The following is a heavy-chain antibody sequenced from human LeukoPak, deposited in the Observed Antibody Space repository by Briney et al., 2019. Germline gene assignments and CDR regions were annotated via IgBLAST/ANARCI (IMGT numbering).Heavy chain of an antibody. CDR3: AKGLTVTGTTTRFDY. CDR2: IWYDGSNK. V-gene: IGHV3-33*06. Sequence: PGRSLRLSCAASGFTFSSYGMHWVRQAPGKGLEWVAVIWYDGSNKYYADSVKGRLTISRDNSKNTLYLQMNSLRAEDTAVYYCAKGLTVTGTTTRFDYWGQGTLVTVSS. D-gene: IGHD1-7*01. CDR1: GFTFSSYG. J-gene: IGHJ4*02.